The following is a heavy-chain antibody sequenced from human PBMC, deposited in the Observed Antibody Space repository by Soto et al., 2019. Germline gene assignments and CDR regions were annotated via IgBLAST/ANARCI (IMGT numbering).Heavy chain of an antibody. V-gene: IGHV1-18*01. D-gene: IGHD1-1*01. CDR1: GYTFTSYG. CDR2: ISAYNGNT. CDR3: ARARECEQLDGAFDI. J-gene: IGHJ3*02. Sequence: QVQLVQSGAEVKKPGASVKVSCKASGYTFTSYGISWVRQAPGQGLEWMGWISAYNGNTKYVQKLQGRVTMTTDTSTSTAYMELRSLRSDDTAVYYCARARECEQLDGAFDIWGQGTMVTVTS.